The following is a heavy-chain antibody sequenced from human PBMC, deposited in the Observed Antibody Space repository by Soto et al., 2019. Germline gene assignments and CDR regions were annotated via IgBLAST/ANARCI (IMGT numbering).Heavy chain of an antibody. CDR2: IYYSGST. J-gene: IGHJ4*02. CDR3: ARRGGATIMHY. V-gene: IGHV4-39*01. Sequence: QLQLQESGPGLVKPSETLSLTCTVSGGSISSSSYYWDWIRQPPGKGLEWIGSIYYSGSTYYNPSRNGPXPXSXXTSKTQFSLRLSSVTAADTAVYYCARRGGATIMHYWGQGPLLTVSS. D-gene: IGHD5-12*01. CDR1: GGSISSSSYY.